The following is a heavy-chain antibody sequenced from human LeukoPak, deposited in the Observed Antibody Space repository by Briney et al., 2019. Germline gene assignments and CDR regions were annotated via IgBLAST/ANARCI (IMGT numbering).Heavy chain of an antibody. J-gene: IGHJ4*02. CDR1: GFSFSNYA. V-gene: IGHV3-64D*09. D-gene: IGHD2-2*01. CDR2: ISTNGGHT. CDR3: VKDLLGYCSSTSCYATGPFDY. Sequence: GGSLRLSCSASGFSFSNYAMHWVRQAPGKGLEYVSAISTNGGHTYYADSVQGRFTISRDDSKNTLYLQMSSLRAEDTALYYCVKDLLGYCSSTSCYATGPFDYWGQGTLVTVSS.